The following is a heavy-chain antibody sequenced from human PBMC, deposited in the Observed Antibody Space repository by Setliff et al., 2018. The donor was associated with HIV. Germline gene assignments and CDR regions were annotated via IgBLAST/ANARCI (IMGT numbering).Heavy chain of an antibody. CDR2: IHHTGST. Sequence: PSETLSLTCTVSDDSVSTFYWNWIRQPPGKGLEWIGFIHHTGSTVSNPSLKSRVTILMDLSRNQLSLHLASVTTADTAVHFCAPGEGVASTYYHDWGQGTQVTVSS. J-gene: IGHJ4*01. V-gene: IGHV4-59*02. CDR3: APGEGVASTYYHD. D-gene: IGHD3-3*01. CDR1: DDSVSTFY.